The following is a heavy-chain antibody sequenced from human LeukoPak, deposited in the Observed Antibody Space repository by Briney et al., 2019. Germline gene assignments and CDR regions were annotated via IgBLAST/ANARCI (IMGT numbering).Heavy chain of an antibody. CDR3: ARARDILTGPEY. CDR2: ISNASTYV. D-gene: IGHD3-9*01. Sequence: GGSLRLSCAASGFTFSTYAMNWVRQAPGKGLEWVSSISNASTYVHYADSVKGRFTISRDNAKNSLYLQMNSLRAEDTAVYYCARARDILTGPEYWGQGTLVTVSS. CDR1: GFTFSTYA. J-gene: IGHJ4*02. V-gene: IGHV3-21*01.